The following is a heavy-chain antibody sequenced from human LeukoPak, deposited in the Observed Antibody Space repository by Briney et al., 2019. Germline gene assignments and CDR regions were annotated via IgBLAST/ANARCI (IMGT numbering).Heavy chain of an antibody. CDR2: IYSGGST. J-gene: IGHJ4*02. CDR3: AREGVFGDLGFDY. V-gene: IGHV3-66*01. Sequence: GGSLRLSCAASGFTVSSNYMSWVRQAPGKGLEWVSVIYSGGSTYYADSVKGRFTISRDNSKNTLYLQMNSLRAEDTAVYYCAREGVFGDLGFDYWGQGTLVTVSS. CDR1: GFTVSSNY. D-gene: IGHD4-17*01.